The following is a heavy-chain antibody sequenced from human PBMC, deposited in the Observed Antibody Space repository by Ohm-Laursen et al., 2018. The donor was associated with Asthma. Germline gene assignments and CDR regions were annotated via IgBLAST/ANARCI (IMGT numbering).Heavy chain of an antibody. V-gene: IGHV3-23*01. J-gene: IGHJ4*02. CDR2: ISGSGGST. CDR1: GFTFSSYA. D-gene: IGHD3-22*01. Sequence: SLRLSCAASGFTFSSYAMSWVRQAPGKGLEWVSAISGSGGSTYYADSVKGRLTISRDNSKNTLYLQMNSLRAEDTAVYYCAKDNYDSSGYYAYYFDYWGQGTLVTVSS. CDR3: AKDNYDSSGYYAYYFDY.